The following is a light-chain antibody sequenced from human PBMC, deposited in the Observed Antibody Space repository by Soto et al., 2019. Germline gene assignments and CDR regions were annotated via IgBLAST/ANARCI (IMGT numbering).Light chain of an antibody. CDR2: DAS. V-gene: IGKV3-11*01. CDR3: QQRSNWPPIT. CDR1: QSVSRY. J-gene: IGKJ5*01. Sequence: EIVLPQSPGTLSLSPGERATLSCRASQSVSRYLAWYQQKPGQAPRLLIYDASNRATGIPARFSGSGSGTDFTLTISSLEPEDFAVYYCQQRSNWPPITFGQGTRL.